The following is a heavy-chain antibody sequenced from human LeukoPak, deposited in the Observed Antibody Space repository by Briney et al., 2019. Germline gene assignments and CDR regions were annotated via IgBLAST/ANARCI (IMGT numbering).Heavy chain of an antibody. J-gene: IGHJ6*03. D-gene: IGHD4-11*01. V-gene: IGHV1-69*05. CDR1: GGTFSNYA. Sequence: SVKASCKASGGTFSNYAISWVRQAPGQGLEWMGRIIPMFGTTNYAQKFQGRVTITTDESTSTAYMEVSSLRIEDTAVYYCASVTVTTWAPDGHMDVWGKGTTVTVSS. CDR2: IIPMFGTT. CDR3: ASVTVTTWAPDGHMDV.